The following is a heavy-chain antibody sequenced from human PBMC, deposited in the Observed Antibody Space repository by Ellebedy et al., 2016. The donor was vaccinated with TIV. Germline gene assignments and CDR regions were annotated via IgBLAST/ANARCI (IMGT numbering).Heavy chain of an antibody. V-gene: IGHV3-7*04. Sequence: GGSLRLSCAVSGFTFSLYWMTWVRQAPGRGLKYVANINEDGNEKYYVDSVKGRFTSSRDNAKNSLYLQIDSLRAEDTAVYDCARGDDSSGDYWGQGTLVTVSS. CDR2: INEDGNEK. CDR3: ARGDDSSGDY. CDR1: GFTFSLYW. J-gene: IGHJ4*02. D-gene: IGHD6-6*01.